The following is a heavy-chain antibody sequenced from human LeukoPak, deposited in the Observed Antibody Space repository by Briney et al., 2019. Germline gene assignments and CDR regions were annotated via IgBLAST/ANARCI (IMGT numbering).Heavy chain of an antibody. J-gene: IGHJ6*02. CDR3: AKDPRDYYGSGSYRIYYYYGMDV. Sequence: GGSLRLSCAASGFTLDDYGMSWVRQAPGKGLEWGSGINWNGGSTGYADSVKGRFTISRDNAKNSLYLQMNSLRAEDTALYYCAKDPRDYYGSGSYRIYYYYGMDVWGQGTTVTVSS. CDR2: INWNGGST. CDR1: GFTLDDYG. D-gene: IGHD3-10*01. V-gene: IGHV3-20*04.